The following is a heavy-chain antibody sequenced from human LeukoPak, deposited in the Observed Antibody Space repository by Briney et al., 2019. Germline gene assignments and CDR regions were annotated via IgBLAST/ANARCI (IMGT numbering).Heavy chain of an antibody. J-gene: IGHJ3*02. D-gene: IGHD1-14*01. CDR3: ARGANWNHKAFDI. Sequence: PSETLSLTCSVSGGSVSSDSYFWNWVRQPPGKGLEWVGYIYSSGSTNYNRSLKSRVTISLDTSKNQFSLKLSSVTAADTAVYYCARGANWNHKAFDIWGQGTMVTVSS. V-gene: IGHV4-61*01. CDR2: IYSSGST. CDR1: GGSVSSDSYF.